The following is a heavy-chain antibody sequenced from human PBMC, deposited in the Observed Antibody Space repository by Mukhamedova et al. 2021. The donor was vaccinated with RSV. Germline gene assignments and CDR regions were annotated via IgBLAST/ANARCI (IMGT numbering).Heavy chain of an antibody. V-gene: IGHV3-23*01. Sequence: SGISNNGVYTYYGDSVKGRFTISRDKSKNTLYLQMNRLRVEDTAVYYCAISETESDDSRGYSFDYWG. J-gene: IGHJ4*01. D-gene: IGHD3-22*01. CDR2: ISNNGVYT. CDR3: AISETESDDSRGYSFDY.